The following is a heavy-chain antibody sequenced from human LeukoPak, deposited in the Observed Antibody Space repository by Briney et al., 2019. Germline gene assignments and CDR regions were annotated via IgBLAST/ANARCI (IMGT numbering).Heavy chain of an antibody. D-gene: IGHD2-15*01. CDR3: AKDSERYCSGGSCRTDY. J-gene: IGHJ4*02. CDR1: GFTFDDYT. V-gene: IGHV3-43*01. CDR2: ISWDGGST. Sequence: GGSLRLSCAASGFTFDDYTMHWVRQAPGKGLEWVSLISWDGGSTYYADSVKGRFTISRDNSKNTLYLQMNSLRAEDTAVYYCAKDSERYCSGGSCRTDYWGQGTLVTVSS.